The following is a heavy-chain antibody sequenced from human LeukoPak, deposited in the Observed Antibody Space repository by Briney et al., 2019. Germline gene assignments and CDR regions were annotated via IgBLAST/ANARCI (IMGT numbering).Heavy chain of an antibody. CDR1: GGSISSGSYY. Sequence: SQTLSLTCTVSGGSISSGSYYWSWIRQPAGKGLEWIGRIYTSGSTNYNPSLKSRVTISVDTSKNQFSLKLSSVTAADTAVYYCARMIFGVVIETLHFDYWGQGTLVTVSS. CDR3: ARMIFGVVIETLHFDY. J-gene: IGHJ4*02. D-gene: IGHD3-3*01. V-gene: IGHV4-61*02. CDR2: IYTSGST.